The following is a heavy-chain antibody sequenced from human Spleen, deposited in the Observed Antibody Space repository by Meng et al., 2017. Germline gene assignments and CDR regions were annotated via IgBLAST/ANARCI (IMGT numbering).Heavy chain of an antibody. CDR1: GGSPSGYY. Sequence: QGRLQQWGAGLLMPSGTPALTCAVYGGSPSGYYWSWIRQPPGKGLEWIGEINHSGSTNYNPSLKSRVTISVDTSKNQFSLKLSSVTAADTAVYYCARTGSYYDSSGYYYFDYWGQGTLVTVSS. CDR3: ARTGSYYDSSGYYYFDY. J-gene: IGHJ4*02. D-gene: IGHD3-22*01. V-gene: IGHV4-34*01. CDR2: INHSGST.